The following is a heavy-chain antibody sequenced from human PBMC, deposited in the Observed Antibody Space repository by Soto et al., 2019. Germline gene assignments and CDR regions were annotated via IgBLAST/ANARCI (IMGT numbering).Heavy chain of an antibody. CDR1: GFTFDDYG. CDR3: ARDPGYYYDSSGYDPHHAFDI. J-gene: IGHJ3*02. CDR2: INWNGGST. D-gene: IGHD3-22*01. Sequence: EVQLVESGGGVVRPGGSLRLSCAASGFTFDDYGMSWVRQAPGKGLEWVSGINWNGGSTGYADSVKGRFTISRDNAKNSLYLQMNSLRAEDTALYYCARDPGYYYDSSGYDPHHAFDIWGQGTMVTVSS. V-gene: IGHV3-20*04.